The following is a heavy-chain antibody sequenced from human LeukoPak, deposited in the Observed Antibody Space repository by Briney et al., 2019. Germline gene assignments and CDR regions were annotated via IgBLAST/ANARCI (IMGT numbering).Heavy chain of an antibody. Sequence: GGSLRLSCAASGFTFSSFAMHWVRQAPAKGLEWEAVISYDGTKKYYADSVKGRFTISRDNSNNTLYLQMNSLRAEDTAVYYCAKWREGTMVYFDYWGQGTLVTVSS. CDR1: GFTFSSFA. CDR3: AKWREGTMVYFDY. CDR2: ISYDGTKK. D-gene: IGHD3-10*01. V-gene: IGHV3-30*04. J-gene: IGHJ4*02.